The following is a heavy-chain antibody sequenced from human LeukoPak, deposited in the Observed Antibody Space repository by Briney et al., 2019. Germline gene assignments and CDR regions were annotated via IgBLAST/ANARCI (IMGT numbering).Heavy chain of an antibody. J-gene: IGHJ4*02. D-gene: IGHD4-17*01. CDR2: IYSGGST. Sequence: PGGSLRLSCAASGFTVSSNYMSWVRQAPGKGLEWVSVIYSGGSTYYADSVKGRFTISRDNSKNTLYLQMNSLRDEDTAVYFCARATTTRTRFDYWGQGTLVTASS. CDR1: GFTVSSNY. CDR3: ARATTTRTRFDY. V-gene: IGHV3-53*01.